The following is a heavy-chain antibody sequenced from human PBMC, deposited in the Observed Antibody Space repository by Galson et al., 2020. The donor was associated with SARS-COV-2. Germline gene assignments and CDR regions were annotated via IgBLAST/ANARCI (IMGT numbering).Heavy chain of an antibody. CDR3: ASGGLVLYAFDA. Sequence: SEPLSLTCTVSDGAVSSGNYYWSWIRQPAGKGLEWLGRIYTSGSTNYNPSLKSRVTISLDASKNQFSLKLSSVTAADAAVYYCASGGLVLYAFDAWGQGRLVTVSS. D-gene: IGHD2-8*02. V-gene: IGHV4-61*02. CDR2: IYTSGST. J-gene: IGHJ4*02. CDR1: DGAVSSGNYY.